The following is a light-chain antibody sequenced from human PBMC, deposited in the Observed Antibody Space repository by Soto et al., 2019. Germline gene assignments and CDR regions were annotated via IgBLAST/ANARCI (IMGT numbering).Light chain of an antibody. Sequence: QSALTQPPSASGSPGQSVTISCTGTSSDVGGYNYVSWYQQYPGKAPQLVIYEVNKRPSGVPDRFSGSKSGNTASLTVFGLQAEDVADYYCSSYVGTKSYVFGTGTKLTVL. CDR1: SSDVGGYNY. CDR3: SSYVGTKSYV. V-gene: IGLV2-8*01. J-gene: IGLJ1*01. CDR2: EVN.